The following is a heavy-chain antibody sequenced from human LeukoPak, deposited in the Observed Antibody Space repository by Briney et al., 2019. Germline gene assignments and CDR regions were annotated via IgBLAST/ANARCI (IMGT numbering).Heavy chain of an antibody. V-gene: IGHV1-18*01. Sequence: ASVKVSFKASGYTFTIYGISWVRQAPGQGLEWMGWISAYNGNTNYAQKLQGRVTMTTDTSTSTAYMELRSLRSDDTAVYYCARGTHTEEYLDYWGQGTLVTASS. D-gene: IGHD2-2*01. CDR3: ARGTHTEEYLDY. CDR1: GYTFTIYG. CDR2: ISAYNGNT. J-gene: IGHJ4*02.